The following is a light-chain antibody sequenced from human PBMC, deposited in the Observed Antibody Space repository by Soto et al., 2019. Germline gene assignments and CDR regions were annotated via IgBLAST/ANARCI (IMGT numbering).Light chain of an antibody. V-gene: IGKV3D-15*01. CDR2: GAS. CDR1: QSVSSN. CDR3: QQYNDWPPA. Sequence: EKMMTQSPATLSVSPGERATLSCRASQSVSSNIAWYQQKPGQAPRLLIYGASTRATGIPARFSGSGSGTDFTLTIDSLQSEDFAVYYCQQYNDWPPAYGGGTKVDIK. J-gene: IGKJ4*01.